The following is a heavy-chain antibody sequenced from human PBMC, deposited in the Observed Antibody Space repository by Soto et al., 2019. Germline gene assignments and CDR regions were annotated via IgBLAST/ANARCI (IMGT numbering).Heavy chain of an antibody. CDR3: ARSVAVPGAHTDY. CDR2: VYYTGST. D-gene: IGHD6-19*01. J-gene: IGHJ4*02. Sequence: PSETLSLTCSVSGGSISGSYWSCIRQSPGKGLEWLGYVYYTGSTNYSPSLRSRVSISVDTSKNEFSLRLSSVTAADTAVYFCARSVAVPGAHTDYWGQGTQVTVSS. V-gene: IGHV4-59*01. CDR1: GGSISGSY.